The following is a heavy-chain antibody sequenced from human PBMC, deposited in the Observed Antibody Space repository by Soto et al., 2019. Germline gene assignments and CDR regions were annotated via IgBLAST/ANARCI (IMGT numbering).Heavy chain of an antibody. D-gene: IGHD2-15*01. CDR1: GYTFTSYG. V-gene: IGHV1-18*01. J-gene: IGHJ5*02. CDR2: ISAYNYNT. CDR3: AGVVGALGPGFDR. Sequence: QVQLVQSGAEVKKPGASVKVSCKASGYTFTSYGLSWVRQAPGQGLEWMGRISAYNYNTNCAQKLQGRVTMTPDTSWSTASRELRSLRSVDTAVYYCAGVVGALGPGFDRWRQGTLVTVSP.